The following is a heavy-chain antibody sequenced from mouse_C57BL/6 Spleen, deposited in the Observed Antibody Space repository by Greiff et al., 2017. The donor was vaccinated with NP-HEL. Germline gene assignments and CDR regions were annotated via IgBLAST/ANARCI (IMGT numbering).Heavy chain of an antibody. CDR1: GYTFTSYW. CDR3: AMRDGYDGNNY. D-gene: IGHD2-2*01. J-gene: IGHJ2*01. V-gene: IGHV1-74*01. CDR2: IHPSDSDT. Sequence: QVQLKQPGAELVKPGASVKVSCKASGYTFTSYWMHWVKQRPGQGLEWIGRIHPSDSDTNYNQKFKGKATLTVDKSSSTAYMQLSSLTSEDSAVYYCAMRDGYDGNNYWGQGTTLTVSS.